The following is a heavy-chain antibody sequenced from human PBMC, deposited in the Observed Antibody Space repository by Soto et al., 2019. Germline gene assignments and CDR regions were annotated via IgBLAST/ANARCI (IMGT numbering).Heavy chain of an antibody. V-gene: IGHV1-46*03. Sequence: QVQLVQSGAEVKKPGASVKVYCKASGYTFISFYMHWVRPAPGQGIEWMGIINTSGESTTYVQKFNHRVTRTRDTSTGTVYVELSSLGSEDTAVYYCASSTGVGEVKSIDSWGQGTLVTVSS. CDR2: INTSGEST. J-gene: IGHJ4*02. CDR3: ASSTGVGEVKSIDS. D-gene: IGHD3-10*01. CDR1: GYTFISFY.